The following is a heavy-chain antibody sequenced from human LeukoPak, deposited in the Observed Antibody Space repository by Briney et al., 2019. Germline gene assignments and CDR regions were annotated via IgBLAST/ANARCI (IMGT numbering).Heavy chain of an antibody. Sequence: GGSLRLSCAASGFSFSTYGLHWVRQAPGKGLEWVAFIGHDINLKNCADSVRGRFTISRDNSKHTLDLQMDSLRPEDTAVYYCAKGGGGWRIEYWGQGTLVTVSS. D-gene: IGHD6-19*01. V-gene: IGHV3-30*02. CDR3: AKGGGGWRIEY. J-gene: IGHJ4*02. CDR1: GFSFSTYG. CDR2: IGHDINLK.